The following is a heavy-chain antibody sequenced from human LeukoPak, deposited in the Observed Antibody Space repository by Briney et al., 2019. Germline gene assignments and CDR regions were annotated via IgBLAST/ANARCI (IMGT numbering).Heavy chain of an antibody. J-gene: IGHJ4*02. D-gene: IGHD2-2*01. CDR2: ISAYNGNT. Sequence: ASVKVSCKASGYTFTSYGISWVRQAPGQGLEWMGWISAYNGNTNYAQKLQGRVTMTTDTSMSTAYMELRSLRSDDTAVYYCARDQKVPAAMDGSDGGDYWGQGTLVTVSS. V-gene: IGHV1-18*01. CDR1: GYTFTSYG. CDR3: ARDQKVPAAMDGSDGGDY.